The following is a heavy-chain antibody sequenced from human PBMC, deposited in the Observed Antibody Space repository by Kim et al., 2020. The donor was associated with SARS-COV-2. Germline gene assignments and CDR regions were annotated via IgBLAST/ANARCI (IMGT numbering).Heavy chain of an antibody. CDR2: TYYRSKWYN. J-gene: IGHJ4*02. CDR1: GDSVSSNSGV. Sequence: SQTLSLTCAISGDSVSSNSGVWNWIRQSPSRGLEWLGRTYYRSKWYNDYAVTVKSRIIINPDTSKNQFSLQLNSVTPEDTAVYFCARDAPGNSLFDYWGQGILVTVSS. V-gene: IGHV6-1*01. D-gene: IGHD5-18*01. CDR3: ARDAPGNSLFDY.